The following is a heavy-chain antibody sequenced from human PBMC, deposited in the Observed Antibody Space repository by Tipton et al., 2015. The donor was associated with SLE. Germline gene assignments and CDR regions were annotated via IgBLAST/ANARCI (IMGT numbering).Heavy chain of an antibody. J-gene: IGHJ4*02. CDR3: ARVERAARGFDY. D-gene: IGHD6-13*01. CDR2: IYYSGST. CDR1: GGSISSYY. Sequence: TLSLTCTVSGGSISSYYWSWIRQPPGKGLEWIGYIYYSGSTNYNPSLKSRVTISVDTSKNPFSLKLSSVTAADTAVYYCARVERAARGFDYWGQGTLVTVSS. V-gene: IGHV4-59*01.